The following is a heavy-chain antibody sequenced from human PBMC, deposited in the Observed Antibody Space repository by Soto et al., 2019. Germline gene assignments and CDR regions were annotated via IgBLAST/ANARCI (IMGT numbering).Heavy chain of an antibody. J-gene: IGHJ5*02. CDR2: ISSSTI. CDR3: ARETQWLNWFDP. Sequence: PGGSLRLSCTASGFSFSSNSMGWLRQAPGKGLDWVSSISSSTIYYADSVKGRFTISRDNAKNSLYLQMNSLRAEDTAVYYCARETQWLNWFDPWGQGTLVTVSS. V-gene: IGHV3-48*01. CDR1: GFSFSSNS. D-gene: IGHD6-19*01.